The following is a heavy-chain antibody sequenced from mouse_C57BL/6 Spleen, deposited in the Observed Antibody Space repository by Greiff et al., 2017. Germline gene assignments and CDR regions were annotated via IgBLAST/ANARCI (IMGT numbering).Heavy chain of an antibody. J-gene: IGHJ4*01. CDR1: GYTFTSYW. CDR2: IDPSDSYT. CDR3: AMRTGRENSYNAMES. D-gene: IGHD4-1*01. V-gene: IGHV1-69*01. Sequence: VQLQQPGAELVMPGASVKLSCKASGYTFTSYWMHWVKQRPGQGLEWIGAIDPSDSYTNYNQKFKGKSTLTVDKSSSTAYMQLSSLTSEDSAVYYCAMRTGRENSYNAMESWGVGNSGTVSA.